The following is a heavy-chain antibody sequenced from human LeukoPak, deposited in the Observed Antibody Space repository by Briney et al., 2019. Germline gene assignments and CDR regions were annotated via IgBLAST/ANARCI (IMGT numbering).Heavy chain of an antibody. V-gene: IGHV4-39*02. J-gene: IGHJ4*02. CDR2: ISYSGRA. CDR1: GGSISSSNYY. Sequence: SETLSLTCTVSGGSISSSNYYWGWIRQSPGKGLEWIGSISYSGRAHYNPSLKSRVSISVDTSNNHFSLKLASVTAADTSVFYCARLVGVTDYFDYWGQGTLVTVSS. D-gene: IGHD1-26*01. CDR3: ARLVGVTDYFDY.